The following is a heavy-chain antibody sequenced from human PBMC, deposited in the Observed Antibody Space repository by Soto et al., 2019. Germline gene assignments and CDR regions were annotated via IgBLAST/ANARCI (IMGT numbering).Heavy chain of an antibody. J-gene: IGHJ5*02. CDR2: IYHSGST. D-gene: IGHD2-21*02. V-gene: IGHV4-38-2*02. Sequence: SETLSLTCTVSGYSIRNGYYWGWIRQPPGKGLEWIGTIYHSGSTYYNPSLKSRVTISVDASENHFSLKLSSVTAADTAVYYCARVGPYCGGDCYSPPPWGQGALVTVSS. CDR1: GYSIRNGYY. CDR3: ARVGPYCGGDCYSPPP.